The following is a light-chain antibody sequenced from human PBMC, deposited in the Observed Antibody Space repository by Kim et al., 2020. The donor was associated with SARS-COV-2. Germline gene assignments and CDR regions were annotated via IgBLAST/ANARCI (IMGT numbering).Light chain of an antibody. CDR1: KLGDKY. J-gene: IGLJ2*01. Sequence: VSPGQLASITCSGDKLGDKYACWYQQKPGQSPVLVIYQDSKRPSGIPERFSGSNSGNTATLTISGTQAMDEADYYCQAWDSSTAVFGGGTQLTVL. CDR2: QDS. CDR3: QAWDSSTAV. V-gene: IGLV3-1*01.